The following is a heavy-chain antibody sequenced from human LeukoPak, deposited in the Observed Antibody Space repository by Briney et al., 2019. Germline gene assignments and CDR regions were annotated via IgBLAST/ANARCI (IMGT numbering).Heavy chain of an antibody. D-gene: IGHD6-6*01. V-gene: IGHV1-18*01. CDR2: ISAYNGNT. CDR3: ARDYGLGSSGNYFDY. Sequence: ASVKVSCKASGYTFTSYGISWVRQAPGQGLEWMGWISAYNGNTNYAQKFQGRVTITTDESTSTAYMELSSLRSEDTAVYYCARDYGLGSSGNYFDYWGQGTLVTVFS. CDR1: GYTFTSYG. J-gene: IGHJ4*02.